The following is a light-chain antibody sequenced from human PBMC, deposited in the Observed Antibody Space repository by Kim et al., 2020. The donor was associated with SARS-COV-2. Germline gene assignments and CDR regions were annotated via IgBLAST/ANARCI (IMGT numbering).Light chain of an antibody. J-gene: IGLJ2*01. Sequence: SSELTQDPAVSVALGQTVRITCQGDSLRSYYASWYQQKPGQAPVLVIYGKNNRPSGIPDRFSGPSSGNTASLTITGAQAEAEADYYCNSRDSSGNHVVFG. V-gene: IGLV3-19*01. CDR3: NSRDSSGNHVV. CDR2: GKN. CDR1: SLRSYY.